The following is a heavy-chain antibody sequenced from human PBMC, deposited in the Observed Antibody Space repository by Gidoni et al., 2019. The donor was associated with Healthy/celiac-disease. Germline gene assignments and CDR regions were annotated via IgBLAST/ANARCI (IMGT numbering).Heavy chain of an antibody. CDR3: ASNSGYDSDYYYYGMDV. CDR2: IYYSGST. J-gene: IGHJ6*02. V-gene: IGHV4-39*01. Sequence: QLQLQESGPGLVKPPETLSLTCTVSGGSISSSSYYWGWIRQPPGKGLEWIGSIYYSGSTYYNPSLKSRVTISVDTSKNQFSLKLSSVTAADTAVYYCASNSGYDSDYYYYGMDVWGQGTTVTVSS. CDR1: GGSISSSSYY. D-gene: IGHD5-12*01.